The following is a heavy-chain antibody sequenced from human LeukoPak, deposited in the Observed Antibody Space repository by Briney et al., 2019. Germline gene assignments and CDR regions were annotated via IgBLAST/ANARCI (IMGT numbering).Heavy chain of an antibody. V-gene: IGHV3-23*01. CDR1: GFTFSSYA. J-gene: IGHJ4*02. Sequence: PGRSLRLSCAASGFTFSSYAMSWVRQAPGKGLEWVSAISGSGGSTYYADSVKGRFTISRDNSKNTLYLQMNSLRAEDTAVYYCAKRTRSGYPLFDYWGQGTLAHGGQGTLVTVSS. CDR3: AKRTRSGYPLFDYWGQGTLAH. D-gene: IGHD3-22*01. CDR2: ISGSGGST.